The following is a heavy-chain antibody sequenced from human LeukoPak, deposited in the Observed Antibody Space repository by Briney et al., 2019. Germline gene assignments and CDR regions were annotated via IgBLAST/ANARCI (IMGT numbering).Heavy chain of an antibody. V-gene: IGHV3-49*04. CDR1: GFTFGDYA. J-gene: IGHJ6*02. D-gene: IGHD2-2*01. Sequence: PGGSLRLSCTASGFTFGDYAMSWVRQAPGKGPEGVGFIRSKAYGGTTEYAASVKGRFTISRDDSKSIAYLQMNSLKTEDTAVYYCTRDLLVVVPAATYYYYYGMDVWGQGTTVTVSS. CDR3: TRDLLVVVPAATYYYYYGMDV. CDR2: IRSKAYGGTT.